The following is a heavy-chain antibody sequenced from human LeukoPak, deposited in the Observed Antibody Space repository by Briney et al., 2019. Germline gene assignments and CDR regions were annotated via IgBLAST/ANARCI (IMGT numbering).Heavy chain of an antibody. Sequence: SETLSLTCTVSGGSISITSYYWGWIRQPPGKGLEWIGSIYYSGSTSYNSSLKSRVTISVDTSTNQFSLKLSSVTAADTAVYYCARQDLQRTAFDYWGQGTLVTVSS. J-gene: IGHJ4*02. CDR3: ARQDLQRTAFDY. D-gene: IGHD2-21*02. V-gene: IGHV4-39*01. CDR2: IYYSGST. CDR1: GGSISITSYY.